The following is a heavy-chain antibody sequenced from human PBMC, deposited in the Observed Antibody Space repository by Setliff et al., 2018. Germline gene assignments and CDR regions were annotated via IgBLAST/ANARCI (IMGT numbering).Heavy chain of an antibody. V-gene: IGHV4-39*07. Sequence: LSLTCTVSGGSVNSMSYYRGWIRQPPGKGLEWIGSIYHSGSSYYNPSLKSRVTMSVDTSKRQFSLKLGSATAADTAVYYCARDMGQPYYFESWGLGTLVTSPQ. CDR2: IYHSGSS. J-gene: IGHJ4*02. CDR1: GGSVNSMSYY. D-gene: IGHD1-1*01. CDR3: ARDMGQPYYFES.